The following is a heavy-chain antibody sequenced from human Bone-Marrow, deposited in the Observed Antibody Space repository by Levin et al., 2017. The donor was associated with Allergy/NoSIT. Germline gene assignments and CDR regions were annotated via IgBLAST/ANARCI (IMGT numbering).Heavy chain of an antibody. Sequence: ASVKVSCKASGYTFTGYYMHWVRQAPGQGLEWMGWINPNSGGTNYAQKFQGRVTMTRDTSISTAYMELSRLRSDDTAVYYCARVSPRDYGSGSYYSDFDYWGQGTLVTVSS. CDR2: INPNSGGT. V-gene: IGHV1-2*02. CDR1: GYTFTGYY. J-gene: IGHJ4*02. D-gene: IGHD3-10*01. CDR3: ARVSPRDYGSGSYYSDFDY.